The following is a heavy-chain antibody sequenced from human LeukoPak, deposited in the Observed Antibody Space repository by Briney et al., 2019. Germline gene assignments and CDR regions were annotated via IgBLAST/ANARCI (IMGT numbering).Heavy chain of an antibody. CDR2: IGGSGGDI. J-gene: IGHJ4*02. D-gene: IGHD7-27*01. CDR1: GFTFSTYT. Sequence: GGSLRLSCAASGFTFSTYTMYWVRQPPGKGLEWVSIIGGSGGDIHYADSVKGRFTISIDNSKNTLYLQMNSLRVEDTAIYYCAIDPNWGIHYWGQGVLVTVSS. CDR3: AIDPNWGIHY. V-gene: IGHV3-23*01.